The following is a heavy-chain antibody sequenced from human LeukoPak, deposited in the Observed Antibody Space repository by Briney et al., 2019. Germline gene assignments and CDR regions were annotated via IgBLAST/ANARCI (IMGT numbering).Heavy chain of an antibody. CDR3: AKYGVVIGASTVDAFGI. J-gene: IGHJ3*02. CDR1: GFTFDDYA. Sequence: GSLRLSCAASGFTFDDYAMHWVRQAPGKGLEWVSVISGDGDDTHYADSVKGRFTISRDNRKNSLYLQMNSLRTEDTALFYCAKYGVVIGASTVDAFGIWAKGQWSPSLQ. CDR2: ISGDGDDT. V-gene: IGHV3-43*02. D-gene: IGHD2-15*01.